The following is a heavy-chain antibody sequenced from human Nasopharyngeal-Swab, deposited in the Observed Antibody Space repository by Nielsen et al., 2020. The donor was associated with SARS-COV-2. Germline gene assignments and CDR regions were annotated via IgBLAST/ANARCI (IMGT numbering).Heavy chain of an antibody. CDR1: GFTFSSYG. Sequence: GESLKISCAASGFTFSSYGMHWVRQAPGKGLEWVAVISYDGSNKYYADSVKGRFTISRDNSKNTLYLQMNSLRAEDPAVYYCAKDPKKNDYGDYVLWYWGQGTLVTVSS. CDR2: ISYDGSNK. CDR3: AKDPKKNDYGDYVLWY. D-gene: IGHD4-17*01. J-gene: IGHJ4*02. V-gene: IGHV3-30*18.